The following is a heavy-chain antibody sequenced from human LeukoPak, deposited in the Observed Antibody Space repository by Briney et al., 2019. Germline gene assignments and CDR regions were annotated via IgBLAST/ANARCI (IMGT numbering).Heavy chain of an antibody. Sequence: GGSLRLSCSASGFTFSSYAMAWVRQAPGKGLGWVSAISASGGNTYYADSVKGRSTISRDNSKNTLYLQMNSLRGEDTAVYYCANWVEGARPSLDYWGQGALVTVSS. CDR3: ANWVEGARPSLDY. CDR2: ISASGGNT. V-gene: IGHV3-23*01. CDR1: GFTFSSYA. J-gene: IGHJ4*02. D-gene: IGHD6-6*01.